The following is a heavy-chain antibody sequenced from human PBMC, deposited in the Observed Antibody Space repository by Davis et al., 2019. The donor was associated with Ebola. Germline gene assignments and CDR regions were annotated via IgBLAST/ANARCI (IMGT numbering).Heavy chain of an antibody. CDR1: GNSFARYW. CDR2: IYPVDSDT. CDR3: ATSPSLPGEFDY. V-gene: IGHV5-51*01. D-gene: IGHD2-2*01. J-gene: IGHJ4*02. Sequence: KVSCKGYGNSFARYWIGWVRQMPGKGLECMGFIYPVDSDTRYSPSFQGQVSISADKSISTAYLQWSSLKASDTAMYYCATSPSLPGEFDYWGQGTLVTVSS.